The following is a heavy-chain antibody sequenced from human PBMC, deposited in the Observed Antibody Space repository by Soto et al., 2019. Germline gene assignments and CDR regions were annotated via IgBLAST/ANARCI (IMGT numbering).Heavy chain of an antibody. Sequence: GGSLRLSCAASGFTFSSYGMSWVRQAPGKGLEWVSAISSSGGSTYYADSVKGRFTISRDNSKNTLHLQMNSLRVEDTAVYYCAKDAWYNSYNWNSNNWFDPWGQGTLVTVSS. D-gene: IGHD1-20*01. V-gene: IGHV3-23*01. CDR2: ISSSGGST. CDR3: AKDAWYNSYNWNSNNWFDP. CDR1: GFTFSSYG. J-gene: IGHJ5*02.